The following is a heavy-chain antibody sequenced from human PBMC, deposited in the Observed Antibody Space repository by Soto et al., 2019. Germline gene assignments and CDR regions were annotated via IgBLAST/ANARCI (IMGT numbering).Heavy chain of an antibody. V-gene: IGHV4-59*08. CDR3: ARGHYDFWSGYFATIDY. CDR1: GGSISNYY. CDR2: IHYSGNT. Sequence: SETLSLSCTVSGGSISNYYWSWIRQPPGKGLEWIGYIHYSGNTKYNPSLKSRVTISTDTSKNQFSLKLSSVTAADTAVYYCARGHYDFWSGYFATIDYWGQGSLVTVSS. D-gene: IGHD3-3*01. J-gene: IGHJ4*02.